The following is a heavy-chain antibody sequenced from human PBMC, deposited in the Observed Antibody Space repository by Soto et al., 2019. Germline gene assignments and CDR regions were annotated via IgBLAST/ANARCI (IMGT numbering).Heavy chain of an antibody. J-gene: IGHJ6*02. CDR3: ARGESCSSTSCYYYYYYGMDV. Sequence: DSLTVSCKASGYTFPVYYMHWVRQANGQGLEWMGWINPNSGGTNYAQKFQGRVTMTRDTSISTAYMELSRLRSDDTAVYYCARGESCSSTSCYYYYYYGMDVWGQGTTVT. D-gene: IGHD2-2*01. CDR1: GYTFPVYY. CDR2: INPNSGGT. V-gene: IGHV1-2*02.